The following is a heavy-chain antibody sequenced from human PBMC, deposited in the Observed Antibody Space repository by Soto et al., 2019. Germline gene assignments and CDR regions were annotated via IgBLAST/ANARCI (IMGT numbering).Heavy chain of an antibody. CDR3: ARQYQLLGGWFDP. J-gene: IGHJ5*02. D-gene: IGHD2-2*01. CDR1: GFTFSSYA. CDR2: ISYDGSNK. Sequence: QVQLVESGGGVVQPGRSLRLSCAASGFTFSSYAMHWVRQAPGKGLEWVAVISYDGSNKYYADSVKGRFTISRDNSKNTLDLQMNSLRAEDTAVYYCARQYQLLGGWFDPWGQGTLVTVSS. V-gene: IGHV3-30-3*01.